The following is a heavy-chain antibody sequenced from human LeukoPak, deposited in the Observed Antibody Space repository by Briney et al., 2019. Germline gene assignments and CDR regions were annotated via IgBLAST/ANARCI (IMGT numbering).Heavy chain of an antibody. CDR1: GYTFTSYG. CDR2: ISAYYGNT. CDR3: AGGPRGENHDSSLYY. V-gene: IGHV1-18*01. Sequence: ASVKVSCKASGYTFTSYGISWVRQAPGQGLEWMGWISAYYGNTNYAQKLQGRVTMTTDTSTSTAYMELRSLRSDDTAVYYCAGGPRGENHDSSLYYWGQGTLVTVSS. D-gene: IGHD3-22*01. J-gene: IGHJ4*02.